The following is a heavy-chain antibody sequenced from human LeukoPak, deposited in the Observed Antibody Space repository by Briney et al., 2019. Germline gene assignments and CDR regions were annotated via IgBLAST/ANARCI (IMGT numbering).Heavy chain of an antibody. CDR1: GFTFDSYW. Sequence: GGSLRLSCAASGFTFDSYWMHWVRQAPGKGLVWVSGINGDGKATSYADSVKGRFTISRDNAKNTLFLQMNSLRVEDTAVYYCAKLSSYWSFDYWGQGSLVTVSS. CDR3: AKLSSYWSFDY. V-gene: IGHV3-74*01. CDR2: INGDGKAT. D-gene: IGHD6-13*01. J-gene: IGHJ4*02.